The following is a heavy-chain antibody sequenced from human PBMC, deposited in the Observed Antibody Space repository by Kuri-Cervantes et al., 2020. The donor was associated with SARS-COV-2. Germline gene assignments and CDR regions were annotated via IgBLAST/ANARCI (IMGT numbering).Heavy chain of an antibody. CDR2: IKQDGSEK. CDR3: VCDTNRVKVY. V-gene: IGHV3-7*01. D-gene: IGHD5-18*01. Sequence: GESLKISCAASGFTFSSYWMSWVRQAPGKGLEWVANIKQDGSEKYYVDSVKGRFTISRDNAKNSLYLQMNSLRAEDTAVYYCVCDTNRVKVYWGQGTLVTVSS. CDR1: GFTFSSYW. J-gene: IGHJ4*02.